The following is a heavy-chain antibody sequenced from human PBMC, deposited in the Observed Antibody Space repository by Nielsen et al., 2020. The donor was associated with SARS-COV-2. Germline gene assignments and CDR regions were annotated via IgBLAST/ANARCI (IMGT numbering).Heavy chain of an antibody. J-gene: IGHJ3*02. V-gene: IGHV3-21*01. CDR2: ISGSSRYI. D-gene: IGHD2-2*01. CDR3: ARDFKGYCSSSSCLDAFDI. CDR1: GFIFSDYR. Sequence: GESLKISCAASGFIFSDYRMNWVRQAPGTGLEWVSCISGSSRYIYYADSVKGRFTISRDNAKNSLYLQMNSLRAEDTAVYYCARDFKGYCSSSSCLDAFDIWGQGTMVTVSS.